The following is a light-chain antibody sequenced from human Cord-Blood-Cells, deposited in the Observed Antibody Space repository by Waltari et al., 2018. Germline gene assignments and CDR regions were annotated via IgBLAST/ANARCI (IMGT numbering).Light chain of an antibody. V-gene: IGLV2-14*01. CDR2: EVS. CDR1: SSDAGGYND. CDR3: SSYTSSSTYV. Sequence: QSALTQHASVSGSPGQSITISCTGTSSDAGGYNDVSWYQQHPGKAPKLMIYEVSNRPSGVSNRFSGSKSGNTASLTISGLQAEDEADYYCSSYTSSSTYVFGTGTKVTVL. J-gene: IGLJ1*01.